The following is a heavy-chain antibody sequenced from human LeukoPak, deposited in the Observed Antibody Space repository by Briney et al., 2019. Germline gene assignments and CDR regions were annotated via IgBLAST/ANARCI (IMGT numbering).Heavy chain of an antibody. V-gene: IGHV1-46*01. CDR3: ARGKELRYFDSETRSWFDP. CDR2: INPSGGST. D-gene: IGHD3-9*01. J-gene: IGHJ5*02. CDR1: GYTFTGYY. Sequence: ASVKVSCKASGYTFTGYYMHWVRQAPGQGLEWMGIINPSGGSTSYAQKFQGRVTMTRDTSTSTVYMELSSLRSEDTAVYYCARGKELRYFDSETRSWFDPWGQGTLVTVSS.